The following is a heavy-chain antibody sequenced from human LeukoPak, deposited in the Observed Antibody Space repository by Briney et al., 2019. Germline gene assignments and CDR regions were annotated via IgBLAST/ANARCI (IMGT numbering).Heavy chain of an antibody. Sequence: SETLSLTCTVSGVSISSSSYYWGWIRQPPGKGLEWIGSIYYSGRTYYNPSLKSRVTVSVDTSENQLSLKLRSVTAADTAVYYCASPGYSSSTWFDPWGQGTLVTVSS. V-gene: IGHV4-39*01. J-gene: IGHJ5*02. CDR3: ASPGYSSSTWFDP. CDR1: GVSISSSSYY. D-gene: IGHD6-13*01. CDR2: IYYSGRT.